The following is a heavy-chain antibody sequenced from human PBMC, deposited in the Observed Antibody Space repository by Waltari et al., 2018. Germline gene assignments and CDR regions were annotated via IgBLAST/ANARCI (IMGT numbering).Heavy chain of an antibody. V-gene: IGHV4-61*02. D-gene: IGHD1-1*01. CDR1: GGSTNSATSY. J-gene: IGHJ4*02. CDR3: ARGDERLARYHFDD. CDR2: IDSGGDA. Sequence: QVLLQESGPGLVKPSQTLSLTCTVSGGSTNSATSYWSWIRQPAGKGLEWMGRIDSGGDARYSPSLERRVTMSVDRSKNQFSLKIFSVTAADAAVYYCARGDERLARYHFDDWGQGTQVIVSS.